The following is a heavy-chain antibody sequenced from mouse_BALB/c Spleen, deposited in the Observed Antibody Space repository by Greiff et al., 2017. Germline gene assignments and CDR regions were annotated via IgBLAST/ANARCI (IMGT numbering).Heavy chain of an antibody. Sequence: VKLMESGPGLVAPSQSLSITCTVSGFSLTDYGVSWIRQPPGKGLEWLGVIWGGGSTYYNSALKSRLSISKDNSKSQVFLKMNSLQTDDTAMYYGAKQGSYYYGSNYGFDYWGQGTTLTVSS. CDR1: GFSLTDYG. CDR2: IWGGGST. J-gene: IGHJ2*01. D-gene: IGHD1-1*01. V-gene: IGHV2-6-5*01. CDR3: AKQGSYYYGSNYGFDY.